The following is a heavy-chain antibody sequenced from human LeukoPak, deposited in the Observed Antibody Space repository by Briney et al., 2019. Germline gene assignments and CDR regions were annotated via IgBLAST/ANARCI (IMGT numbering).Heavy chain of an antibody. CDR1: GFTFSSYG. V-gene: IGHV3-30*18. CDR3: AKGSMVRGVRSLNY. J-gene: IGHJ4*02. CDR2: ISYDGSNK. D-gene: IGHD3-10*01. Sequence: PGRSLRLSCAASGFTFSSYGVHWVRQAPGKGLEWVAVISYDGSNKYYADSVKGRFTISRDNSKNTLYLQMNSLRAEDTAVYYCAKGSMVRGVRSLNYWGQGTLVTVSS.